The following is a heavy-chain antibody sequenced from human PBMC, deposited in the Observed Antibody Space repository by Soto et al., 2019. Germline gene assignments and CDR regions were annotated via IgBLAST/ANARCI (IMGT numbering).Heavy chain of an antibody. CDR1: GGSISSGGYS. CDR2: FYYSGGT. D-gene: IGHD3-10*01. CDR3: ARVVGYSFGSGRRKNWFDP. V-gene: IGHV4-30-4*07. J-gene: IGHJ5*02. Sequence: PSETLSLTCAVSGGSISSGGYSWSWIRQPPGKGLDLFGYFYYSGGTFYTPSLKIRVTISLDMSKNFFSLKLSFLTAADTALYYCARVVGYSFGSGRRKNWFDPWGQGTLFTVSS.